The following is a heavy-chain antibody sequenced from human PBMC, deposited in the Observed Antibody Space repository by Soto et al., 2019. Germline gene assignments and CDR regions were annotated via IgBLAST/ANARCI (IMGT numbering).Heavy chain of an antibody. CDR2: ISGSGGST. CDR3: AKGIAVAGKGPSSVIDY. D-gene: IGHD6-19*01. J-gene: IGHJ4*02. V-gene: IGHV3-23*01. Sequence: PGGSLRLSCAASGFTFSSYAMSWVRQAPGKGLEWVSAISGSGGSTYYADSVKGRFTISRDNSKNMLYLQMNSLRAEDTAVYYCAKGIAVAGKGPSSVIDYWGQGTLVTVSS. CDR1: GFTFSSYA.